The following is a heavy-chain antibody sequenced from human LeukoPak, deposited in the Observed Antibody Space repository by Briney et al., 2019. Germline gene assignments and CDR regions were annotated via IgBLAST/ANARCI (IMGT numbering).Heavy chain of an antibody. CDR1: GFTFSSYG. V-gene: IGHV3-33*06. CDR2: IWYDGSNK. CDR3: AKGGDSSGYYFPFDY. D-gene: IGHD3-22*01. J-gene: IGHJ4*02. Sequence: GRSLRLSCAASGFTFSSYGMHWVRQAPGKGLEWVAVIWYDGSNKYYAGSVKGRFTISRDNSKNTLYLQMNSLRAEDTAVYYCAKGGDSSGYYFPFDYWGQGTLVTVSS.